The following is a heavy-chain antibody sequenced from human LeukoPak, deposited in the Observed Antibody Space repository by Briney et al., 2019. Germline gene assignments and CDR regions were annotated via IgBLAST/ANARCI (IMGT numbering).Heavy chain of an antibody. CDR1: GFTFSSYA. V-gene: IGHV3-30*04. J-gene: IGHJ4*02. CDR2: ISYDGSNK. CDR3: ARDDEKGYTAMVNVVGY. D-gene: IGHD5-18*01. Sequence: GGSLRLSCAASGFTFSSYAMHWVRQAPGKGLEWVAVISYDGSNKYYADFVEGRFTISRDNSKNTLYLQMNSPRAEDTAVYYCARDDEKGYTAMVNVVGYWGQGTLVTVSS.